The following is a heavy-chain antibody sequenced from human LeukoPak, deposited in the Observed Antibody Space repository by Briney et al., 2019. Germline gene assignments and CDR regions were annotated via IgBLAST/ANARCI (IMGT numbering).Heavy chain of an antibody. V-gene: IGHV3-9*01. Sequence: PGGSLRLSCAASGFTFDDYAMHWVRQAPGKGLEWVSGISWNSGSIGHADSVKGRFTISRDNAKNSLYLQMNSLRAEDTALYYCAKESWTQYYFDYWGQGTLVTVSS. CDR3: AKESWTQYYFDY. CDR2: ISWNSGSI. J-gene: IGHJ4*02. D-gene: IGHD6-13*01. CDR1: GFTFDDYA.